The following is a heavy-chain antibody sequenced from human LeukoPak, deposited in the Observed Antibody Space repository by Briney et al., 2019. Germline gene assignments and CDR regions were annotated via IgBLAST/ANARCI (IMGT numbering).Heavy chain of an antibody. CDR2: IYASGST. Sequence: PSQTLSLTCNVSGGSISSGGYYWSWIRQPAGKGLEWIGRIYASGSTEYNPSLKSRVTISVDTSKNQFSLKVTSVTAADTAVYYCARVTTNGPLGNFDYWGQGTLVTVSS. D-gene: IGHD2-8*01. CDR3: ARVTTNGPLGNFDY. V-gene: IGHV4-61*02. CDR1: GGSISSGGYY. J-gene: IGHJ4*02.